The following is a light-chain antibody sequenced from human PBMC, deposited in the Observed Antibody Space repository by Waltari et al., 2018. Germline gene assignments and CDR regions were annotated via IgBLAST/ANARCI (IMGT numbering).Light chain of an antibody. J-gene: IGKJ2*01. V-gene: IGKV1-5*03. Sequence: IQMTQSPSTLSASVGDRVSITCRASQSILTWLAWYQQKPGKAPKLLIYKASNLQSGVPSRFSGSGSGTEFTFTISSLQPDDFATYYCQQYSTHYTFGQGTKVE. CDR1: QSILTW. CDR3: QQYSTHYT. CDR2: KAS.